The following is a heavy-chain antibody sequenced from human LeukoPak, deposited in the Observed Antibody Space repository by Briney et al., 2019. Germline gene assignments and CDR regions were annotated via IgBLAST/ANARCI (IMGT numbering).Heavy chain of an antibody. V-gene: IGHV1-69*01. CDR1: GGTFSSYA. CDR2: IIPIFGTA. J-gene: IGHJ5*02. CDR3: ARSIAAAGKNWFDP. Sequence: GASVKVSCKAPGGTFSSYAINWVRQAPGQGLEWMGGIIPIFGTANYAQKFQGRVTITADESTSTAYMELSSLRSEDTAVYYCARSIAAAGKNWFDPWGQGTLVTVSS. D-gene: IGHD6-13*01.